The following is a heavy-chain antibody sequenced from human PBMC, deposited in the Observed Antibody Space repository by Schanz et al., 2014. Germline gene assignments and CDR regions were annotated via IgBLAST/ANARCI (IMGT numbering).Heavy chain of an antibody. J-gene: IGHJ4*02. Sequence: EVQLVESGGGLVRPGDSLRLSCAASGFTFSSYNINWVRQAPGKGLEYISSISPSSSYTYYADSVKGRFTISRDNAKNSLYLQMNSLRAEDTAVYYCAKDQRPYSSSSGFDYWGQGTLVTVSS. CDR1: GFTFSSYN. V-gene: IGHV3-21*02. CDR3: AKDQRPYSSSSGFDY. D-gene: IGHD6-6*01. CDR2: ISPSSSYT.